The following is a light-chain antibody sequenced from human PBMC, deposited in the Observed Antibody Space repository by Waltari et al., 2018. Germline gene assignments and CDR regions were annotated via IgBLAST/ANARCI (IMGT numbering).Light chain of an antibody. V-gene: IGLV2-11*01. CDR2: DVS. CDR3: CSYAGSYTSL. CDR1: SSDVGGYNY. Sequence: QSALTQPRSVSGSPGQSVTISCTGTSSDVGGYNYVSWYQQHPGKAPNLMIYDVSKLPSGVPDRFSGSKSGNTAALTISGLQAEDEADYYCCSYAGSYTSLFGGGTKLTVL. J-gene: IGLJ2*01.